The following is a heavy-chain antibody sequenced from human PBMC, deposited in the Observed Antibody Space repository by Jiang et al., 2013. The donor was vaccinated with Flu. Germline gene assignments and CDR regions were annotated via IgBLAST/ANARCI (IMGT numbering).Heavy chain of an antibody. D-gene: IGHD3-10*01. CDR1: GGSISSYY. Sequence: PGLVKPSETLSLTCTVSGGSISSYYWSWIRQPPGKGLEWIGYIYYSGSTYYNPSLKSRVTISVDTSKNQFSLKLSSVTAADTAVYYCARRFGSGSFDYWGQGTLVTVSS. V-gene: IGHV4-59*04. CDR3: ARRFGSGSFDY. CDR2: IYYSGST. J-gene: IGHJ4*02.